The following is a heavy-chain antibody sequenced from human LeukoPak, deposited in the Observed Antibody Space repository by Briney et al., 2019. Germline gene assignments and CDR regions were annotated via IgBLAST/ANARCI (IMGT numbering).Heavy chain of an antibody. V-gene: IGHV4-59*08. D-gene: IGHD6-13*01. Sequence: SETLSLTCTISGGPISSYYWSWVRQPPGKGLEWVGYIYYSGSTNYDPSLKSRVTISVDTSKKQFSLKLNTVTAADTAVYYCARLTPSDSSSWYWYFGLWGRGTLVTVSS. J-gene: IGHJ2*01. CDR3: ARLTPSDSSSWYWYFGL. CDR1: GGPISSYY. CDR2: IYYSGST.